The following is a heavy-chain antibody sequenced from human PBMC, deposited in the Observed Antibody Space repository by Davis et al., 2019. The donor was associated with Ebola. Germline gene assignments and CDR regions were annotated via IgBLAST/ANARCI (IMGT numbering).Heavy chain of an antibody. CDR1: GFTFSDYY. CDR3: ARRGPVVTPLDC. Sequence: PGGSLRLSCAASGFTFSDYYMSWIRQAPGKGLEWVSYISSTGNTIYYADSVKGRFTISRDNARNSLYLQMDSLKDEDTALYYCARRGPVVTPLDCWGQGTLVTVSS. CDR2: ISSTGNTI. J-gene: IGHJ4*02. D-gene: IGHD4-23*01. V-gene: IGHV3-11*04.